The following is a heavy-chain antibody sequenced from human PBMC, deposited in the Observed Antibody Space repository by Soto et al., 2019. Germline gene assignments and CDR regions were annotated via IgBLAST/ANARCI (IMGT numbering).Heavy chain of an antibody. J-gene: IGHJ4*02. CDR2: IY. V-gene: IGHV4-59*01. CDR1: GGSISSYY. D-gene: IGHD6-13*01. Sequence: SETLSLTCSVSGGSISSYYWSWIRQPPGKGLEWIGYIYNYNPSLKSRVTISLDTSKNQFSLKLSSVTAADTAVYYCARTFSLGTWYGFDYWGQGTLVTVSS. CDR3: ARTFSLGTWYGFDY.